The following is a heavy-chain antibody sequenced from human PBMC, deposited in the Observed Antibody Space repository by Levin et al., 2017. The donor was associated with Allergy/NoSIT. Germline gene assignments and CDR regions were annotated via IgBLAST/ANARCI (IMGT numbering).Heavy chain of an antibody. CDR1: GFTFSNEW. Sequence: RSGGSLRLSCVASGFTFSNEWMNWVRQAPGKGLEWVGRIKSKTDGGATDYAAPVKGRFTISRDDSRNSLFLQMNSLKTEDTAVYYCTTLKGIPSADYWGRGTRVTVSS. J-gene: IGHJ4*02. D-gene: IGHD1-26*01. CDR2: IKSKTDGGAT. V-gene: IGHV3-15*01. CDR3: TTLKGIPSADY.